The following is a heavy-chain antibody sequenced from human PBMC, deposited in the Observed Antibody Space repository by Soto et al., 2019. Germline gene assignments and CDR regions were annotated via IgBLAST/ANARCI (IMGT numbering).Heavy chain of an antibody. CDR3: ARADYEILTGSYAMDV. D-gene: IGHD3-9*01. CDR2: VSTNGVT. J-gene: IGHJ6*02. Sequence: PSETLSLTCTVSDDFISSYYWNWIRQPAGKGLEWIGRVSTNGVTNYNPSLESRVTMSVDTSKTQFSLKLTSVTAADTAVYFCARADYEILTGSYAMDVWGQGTTVTVSS. CDR1: DDFISSYY. V-gene: IGHV4-4*07.